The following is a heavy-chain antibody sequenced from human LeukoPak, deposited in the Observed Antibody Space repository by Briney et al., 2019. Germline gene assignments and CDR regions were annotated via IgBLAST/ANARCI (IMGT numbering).Heavy chain of an antibody. D-gene: IGHD3-22*01. J-gene: IGHJ6*02. Sequence: ASVKVSCKASGYTFTSYGISWVRQAPGQGLEWMGWISAYNGNTNYAQKLQGRVTMTTDTSTSTAYMELRSLRSDDTAVYYCARDYYDSSGYYYYYYGMDVWGQGTTVTVSS. CDR2: ISAYNGNT. CDR3: ARDYYDSSGYYYYYYGMDV. V-gene: IGHV1-18*01. CDR1: GYTFTSYG.